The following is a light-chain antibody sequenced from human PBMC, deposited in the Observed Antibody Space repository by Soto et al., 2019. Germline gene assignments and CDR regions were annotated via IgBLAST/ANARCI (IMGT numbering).Light chain of an antibody. V-gene: IGKV3-20*01. CDR2: GTS. Sequence: EIVLTQSPGTLSLSPGERATLSRRASQSVSSSYLAWYQQKPGQAPRLLIYGTSSRATAIPDRFSGSGSGTDFTLTISRLEPEDFAVYYCQQYGSSSWTFGRGTKVDIK. CDR1: QSVSSSY. CDR3: QQYGSSSWT. J-gene: IGKJ1*01.